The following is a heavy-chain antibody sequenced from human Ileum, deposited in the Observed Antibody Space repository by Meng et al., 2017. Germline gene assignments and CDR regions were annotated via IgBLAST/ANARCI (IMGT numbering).Heavy chain of an antibody. J-gene: IGHJ4*02. CDR1: GDSVSSDNYY. D-gene: IGHD1-26*01. V-gene: IGHV4-61*03. CDR3: ARTPLYSGSYYFDP. Sequence: QGPLPESGPGPVRPSETLSLTCTVSGDSVSSDNYYWSWIRPPPGKGLEWIGYVYYSGHTDCNPSLKSRLSISIDTSKNHFSLKLSSVTAADTAVYYCARTPLYSGSYYFDPWGQGALVTVSS. CDR2: VYYSGHT.